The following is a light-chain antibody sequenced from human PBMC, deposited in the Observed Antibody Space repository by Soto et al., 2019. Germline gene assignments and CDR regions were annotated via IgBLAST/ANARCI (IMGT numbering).Light chain of an antibody. Sequence: EIVLTQSPGTLSLSPGERATPSCRASQSVSCSFLAWYQQKPGQAPRLPIYGASSRATGIPDKFSGSGCGTDVPLTISSLEPVDFAVYDVQRYGSSQYTFGQGSKLEIK. CDR3: QRYGSSQYT. V-gene: IGKV3-20*01. J-gene: IGKJ2*01. CDR1: QSVSCSF. CDR2: GAS.